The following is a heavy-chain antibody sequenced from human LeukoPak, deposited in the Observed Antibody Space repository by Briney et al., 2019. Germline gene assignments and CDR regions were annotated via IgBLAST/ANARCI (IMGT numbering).Heavy chain of an antibody. J-gene: IGHJ4*02. CDR1: GFTFSYYW. V-gene: IGHV3-74*01. Sequence: PGGSLRLSCAASGFTFSYYWMHWVRQAPGKGLVWVSRINTDGSSTTYADSVKGRFTLSRDNARNTLFLQMNSLRAEDTAVYYCARDPKNNYFDYWGQGTLVTVSS. CDR2: INTDGSST. CDR3: ARDPKNNYFDY.